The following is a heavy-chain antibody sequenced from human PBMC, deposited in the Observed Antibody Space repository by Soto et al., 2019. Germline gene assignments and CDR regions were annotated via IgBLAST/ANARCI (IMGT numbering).Heavy chain of an antibody. J-gene: IGHJ6*02. CDR2: INGYTGNT. CDR3: ARSWVTGKGGIDV. Sequence: QVQLVQSGAEVKKPGASVKVSCKASGYTFTSYGLSWVRQAPGQGLEWMGWINGYTGNTNYAQKFQGRVTMTTDTSTNTAYLDLWTLISDDTGGYYCARSWVTGKGGIDVWGQGTTVTVSS. CDR1: GYTFTSYG. D-gene: IGHD3-16*01. V-gene: IGHV1-18*01.